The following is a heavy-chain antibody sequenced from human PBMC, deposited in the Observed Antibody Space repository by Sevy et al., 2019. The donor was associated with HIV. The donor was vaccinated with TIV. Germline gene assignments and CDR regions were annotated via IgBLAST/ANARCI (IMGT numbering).Heavy chain of an antibody. Sequence: GGSLRLSCAASGFTFSSYAVTWVRQAPEKGLEWVSLIGGSGETTYYADSVRGRLTISSDNSKNTVYLQMNGLRAEDTAIYYCARGGGWEVGSLDNWFDPWGQGTLVTVSS. CDR2: IGGSGETT. CDR3: ARGGGWEVGSLDNWFDP. J-gene: IGHJ5*02. CDR1: GFTFSSYA. D-gene: IGHD1-26*01. V-gene: IGHV3-23*01.